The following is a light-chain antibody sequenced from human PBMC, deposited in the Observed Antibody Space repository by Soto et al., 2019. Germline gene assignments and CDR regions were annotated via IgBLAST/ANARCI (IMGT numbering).Light chain of an antibody. CDR3: AIWDDSRRV. CDR2: RND. CDR1: SSDIGRNY. V-gene: IGLV1-47*01. J-gene: IGLJ3*02. Sequence: QSVLTQPPSASGTPGQRVTISCSGSSSDIGRNYVFWYQQVPGTAPKLLISRNDQRPSGVPDRFSASKSGTSASLAISGLRSEDEADHYCAIWDDSRRVFVGGTKLTVL.